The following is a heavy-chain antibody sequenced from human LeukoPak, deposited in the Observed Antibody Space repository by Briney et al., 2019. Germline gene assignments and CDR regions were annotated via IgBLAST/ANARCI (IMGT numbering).Heavy chain of an antibody. Sequence: GGSLRLSCAASGFSVSNNYMSWVRQAPGKGLEWVSVIYNGGYTYYADSVKGRFTISRDNSKNTLYLRMNSLRAEDTAMYYCARDNQLVRGVIDYWGQGTLVTVSS. V-gene: IGHV3-66*01. CDR2: IYNGGYT. CDR1: GFSVSNNY. J-gene: IGHJ4*02. CDR3: ARDNQLVRGVIDY. D-gene: IGHD3-10*01.